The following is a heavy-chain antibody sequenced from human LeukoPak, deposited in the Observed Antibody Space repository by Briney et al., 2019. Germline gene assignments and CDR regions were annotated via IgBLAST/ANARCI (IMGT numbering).Heavy chain of an antibody. D-gene: IGHD6-19*01. V-gene: IGHV3-23*01. CDR2: ISGSGGGT. J-gene: IGHJ4*02. CDR1: GFTFSSYW. CDR3: AKDTPDDIAVAAPYFDY. Sequence: GGSLRLSCAASGFTFSSYWMHWVRQAPGKGLEWVSAISGSGGGTYYADSVKGRFTISRDNSKNTLYLQMNSLRAEDTAVYYCAKDTPDDIAVAAPYFDYWGQGTLVTVSS.